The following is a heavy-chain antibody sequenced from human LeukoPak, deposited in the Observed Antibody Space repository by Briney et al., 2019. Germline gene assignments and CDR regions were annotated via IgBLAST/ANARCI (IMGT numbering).Heavy chain of an antibody. CDR2: ITGSGGNT. Sequence: GGVLRLSCAASGFTFSNYAMSWVRQAPGKGLEWVSAITGSGGNTYYADSVKGRFTISRDNSKNTVFLQMNSLRAEDTAVYYCAKWGDYDVLTGYYVSDYWGQGTLVTVSS. D-gene: IGHD3-9*01. CDR3: AKWGDYDVLTGYYVSDY. CDR1: GFTFSNYA. V-gene: IGHV3-23*01. J-gene: IGHJ4*02.